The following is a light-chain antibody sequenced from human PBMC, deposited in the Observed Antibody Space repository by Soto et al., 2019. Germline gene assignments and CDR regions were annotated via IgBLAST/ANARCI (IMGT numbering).Light chain of an antibody. CDR2: SAS. V-gene: IGKV1-16*02. J-gene: IGKJ2*01. CDR3: QQYTNYPYT. Sequence: DIQMTQSPSSLSASVGDSVTITCRASRDIRNYLAWFQQQPGKAPKSLIYSASNLQSGVPSKFSGSGSGMQFTLTITSLQPEDFGTYYCQQYTNYPYTFGQGTRLDMK. CDR1: RDIRNY.